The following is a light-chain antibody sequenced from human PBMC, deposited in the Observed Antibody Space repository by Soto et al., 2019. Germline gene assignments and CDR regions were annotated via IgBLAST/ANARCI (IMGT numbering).Light chain of an antibody. J-gene: IGKJ3*01. V-gene: IGKV3-15*01. Sequence: EIVMTQSPATLSVSPGERVTLSCRASQDIRSSLAWYQQKPGQAPRLLIYGASIRATGVPATFSGSGSGTEFTLSISSLQSEHLGVYYCQQYNKWPLTFGPGTKVDIK. CDR1: QDIRSS. CDR3: QQYNKWPLT. CDR2: GAS.